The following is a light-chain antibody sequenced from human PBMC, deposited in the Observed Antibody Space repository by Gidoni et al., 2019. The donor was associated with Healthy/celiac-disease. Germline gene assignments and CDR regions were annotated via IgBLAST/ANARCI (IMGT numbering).Light chain of an antibody. V-gene: IGKV1-39*01. Sequence: DIQMTPSPSSLSASVGDRVTITCRASQSISSYLNWYQQKPGKAPKLLIYAESSLQSGGPSRFSGSGAGTDFTLTISSRQPEDFATYYCQQSYSTPPLTFGGGTKVEIK. J-gene: IGKJ4*01. CDR1: QSISSY. CDR2: AES. CDR3: QQSYSTPPLT.